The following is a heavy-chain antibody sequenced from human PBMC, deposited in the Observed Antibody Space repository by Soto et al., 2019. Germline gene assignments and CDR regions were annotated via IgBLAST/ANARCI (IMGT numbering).Heavy chain of an antibody. CDR1: GYTFTSYA. CDR2: INAGNGNT. Sequence: ASVKVSCKASGYTFTSYAMHWVRQAPGQRLEWMGWINAGNGNTKYSQKFQGRVTITRDTSASTAYMELSSLRSEDTAVYYCARGTRRILEWLLEVYYYYYMDVWGKGTTVTVSS. V-gene: IGHV1-3*01. J-gene: IGHJ6*03. D-gene: IGHD3-3*01. CDR3: ARGTRRILEWLLEVYYYYYMDV.